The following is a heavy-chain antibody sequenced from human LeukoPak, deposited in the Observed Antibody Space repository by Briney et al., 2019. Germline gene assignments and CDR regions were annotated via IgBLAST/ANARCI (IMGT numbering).Heavy chain of an antibody. CDR1: GFTFSNYW. Sequence: GGSLRLSCAASGFTFSNYWMHWVRQAPGKGLEWVSVIYNGDNTYYADSVQGRFTISKDNSKNTLYLQMNSLRPEDTAVYFCARASRWLAFDNWGQGTLVTVSS. D-gene: IGHD6-19*01. CDR3: ARASRWLAFDN. V-gene: IGHV3-66*01. CDR2: IYNGDNT. J-gene: IGHJ4*02.